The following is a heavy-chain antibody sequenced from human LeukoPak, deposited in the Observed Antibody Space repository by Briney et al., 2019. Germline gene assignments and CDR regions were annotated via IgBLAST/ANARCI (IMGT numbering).Heavy chain of an antibody. J-gene: IGHJ3*02. Sequence: SETLSLTCTVSGGSISSYYWSWIRQPPGKGLEWIGYIYYSGSPNYNPPLKSRVTISVDTSKTQFSLKLSSVTAADTAVYYCARHVGYSSNPYAFDIWGQGTMVTVSS. CDR1: GGSISSYY. V-gene: IGHV4-59*08. D-gene: IGHD6-19*01. CDR2: IYYSGSP. CDR3: ARHVGYSSNPYAFDI.